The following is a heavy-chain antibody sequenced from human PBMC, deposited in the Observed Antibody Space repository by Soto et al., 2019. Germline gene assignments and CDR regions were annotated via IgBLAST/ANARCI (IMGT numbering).Heavy chain of an antibody. V-gene: IGHV3-7*01. D-gene: IGHD2-2*01. Sequence: GGSLRLSCTASGFTFSDYWMSWVRQAPRKGLEWVADITQHGGDKYYADSVKGRFTISRDNAKNSLYLQMSGLRAEDTAVYYCARDPWDQTSSLDSWGRGTLVTVSS. CDR3: ARDPWDQTSSLDS. CDR1: GFTFSDYW. J-gene: IGHJ4*02. CDR2: ITQHGGDK.